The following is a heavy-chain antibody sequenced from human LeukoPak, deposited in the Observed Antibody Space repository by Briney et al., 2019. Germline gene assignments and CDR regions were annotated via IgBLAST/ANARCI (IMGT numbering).Heavy chain of an antibody. Sequence: GGSLRLSCAASGFNFNICTMSWVRQTPGKGPEWVSAISGGGDITYYADSVTGRFTISRDNSKDTLFLQMHSLRPGDTAVYYCVREDTPATANYWGQGTLVTISS. CDR1: GFNFNICT. V-gene: IGHV3-23*01. J-gene: IGHJ4*02. CDR3: VREDTPATANY. D-gene: IGHD2-21*02. CDR2: ISGGGDIT.